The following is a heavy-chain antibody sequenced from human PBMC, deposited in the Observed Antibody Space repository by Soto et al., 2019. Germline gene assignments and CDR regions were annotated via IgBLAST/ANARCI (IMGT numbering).Heavy chain of an antibody. CDR2: IKSKTDGGTT. CDR3: TTDKAYYDFWSGPSPTYYFDY. V-gene: IGHV3-15*01. D-gene: IGHD3-3*01. J-gene: IGHJ4*02. CDR1: GFTFSNAW. Sequence: GGSLRLSCAASGFTFSNAWMSWVRQAPGKGLEWVGRIKSKTDGGTTDYAAPVKGRFTISRDDSKNTLYLQMNSLKTEDTAVYYCTTDKAYYDFWSGPSPTYYFDYWGQGTLVTVSS.